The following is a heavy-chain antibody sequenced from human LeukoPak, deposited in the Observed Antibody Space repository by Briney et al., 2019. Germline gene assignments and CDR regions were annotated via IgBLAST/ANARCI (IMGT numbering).Heavy chain of an antibody. CDR2: IYYSGST. D-gene: IGHD3-16*01. J-gene: IGHJ6*03. CDR3: ARIHTSSDYYYMDV. Sequence: SETLSLTCTVSGGSISSSSYYWGWIRQPPGKGLGWIGSIYYSGSTYYNPSLKSRVTISVDTSKNQFSLKLSSVTAADTAVYYCARIHTSSDYYYMDVWGKGTTVTVSS. CDR1: GGSISSSSYY. V-gene: IGHV4-39*07.